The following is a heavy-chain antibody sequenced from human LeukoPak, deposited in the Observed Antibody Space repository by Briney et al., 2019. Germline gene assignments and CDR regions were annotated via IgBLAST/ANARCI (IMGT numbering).Heavy chain of an antibody. V-gene: IGHV1-18*01. Sequence: ASVKVSCKASGYTFTSYGISWVRQAPGQGLEWMGWISAYNGNTNYAQKLQGRVTMTTDTSTSTAHMELRSLRSDDTAVYYCARDAHSSYYYDSSGYSNNWGQGTLVTVSS. D-gene: IGHD3-22*01. CDR1: GYTFTSYG. CDR3: ARDAHSSYYYDSSGYSNN. J-gene: IGHJ4*02. CDR2: ISAYNGNT.